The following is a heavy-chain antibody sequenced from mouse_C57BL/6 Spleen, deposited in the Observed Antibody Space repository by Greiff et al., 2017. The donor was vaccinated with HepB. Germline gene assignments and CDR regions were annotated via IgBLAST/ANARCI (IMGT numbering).Heavy chain of an antibody. Sequence: DVKLVESGGGLVQSGRSLRLSCATSGFTFSDFYMEWVRQAPGKGLEWIAASRNKANDYTTEYSASVKGRFIVSRDTSPSILYLQMNALRAEDTAIYYCARDEDATTGFAYWGQGTLVTVSA. D-gene: IGHD2-12*01. J-gene: IGHJ3*01. V-gene: IGHV7-1*01. CDR3: ARDEDATTGFAY. CDR2: SRNKANDYTT. CDR1: GFTFSDFY.